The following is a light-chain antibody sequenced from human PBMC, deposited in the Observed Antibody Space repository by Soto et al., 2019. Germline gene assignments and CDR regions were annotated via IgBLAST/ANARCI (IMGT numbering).Light chain of an antibody. V-gene: IGKV3-20*01. CDR1: QSVTSNY. J-gene: IGKJ4*01. Sequence: DIVLTQSPGPLPVSPRARSTLSCSTSQSVTSNYLAWYQQKPGQAPRLLIHGASSRATGIPDRFSGSGSGTDFTLTISRLEPEDFVVYYCQQYSRSPLTFGGGTKVDIK. CDR3: QQYSRSPLT. CDR2: GAS.